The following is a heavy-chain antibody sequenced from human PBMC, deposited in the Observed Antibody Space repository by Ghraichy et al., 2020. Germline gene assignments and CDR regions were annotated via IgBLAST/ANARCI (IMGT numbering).Heavy chain of an antibody. D-gene: IGHD2-2*02. J-gene: IGHJ4*02. CDR1: GGSISSGGYY. V-gene: IGHV4-31*03. Sequence: SETLSLTCTVSGGSISSGGYYWSWIRQHPGKGLEWIGYIYFSGSAYYNPPLKSRATISEDTSKNQFSLRLSSVTAADTAVYYCARGGGLYFPYWGQGNLVTVSS. CDR2: IYFSGSA. CDR3: ARGGGLYFPY.